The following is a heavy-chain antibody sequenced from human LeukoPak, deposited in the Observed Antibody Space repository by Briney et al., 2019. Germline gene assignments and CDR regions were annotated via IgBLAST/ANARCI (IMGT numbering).Heavy chain of an antibody. CDR3: ARERSGGYSYGYYFHAFDT. D-gene: IGHD5-18*01. CDR1: GYTFTSYG. Sequence: ASVKVSCKASGYTFTSYGISWVRQAPGQGLEWMGWISAYNGNTNYAQKLQGRVTMTTDTSTSTAYMELRSLRSDDTAVYYCARERSGGYSYGYYFHAFDTWGQGTMVTVSS. J-gene: IGHJ3*02. CDR2: ISAYNGNT. V-gene: IGHV1-18*01.